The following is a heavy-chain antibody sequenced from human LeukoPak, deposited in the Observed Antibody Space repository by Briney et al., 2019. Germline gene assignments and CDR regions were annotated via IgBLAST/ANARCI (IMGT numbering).Heavy chain of an antibody. CDR2: IYYSGST. Sequence: SQTLSLTCTVSGGSISSGGYYWSWVRQHPGKGLEWIGYIYYSGSTYYNPSLKSRVTISVDTSKNQFSLKLSSVTAADTAVYYRARELAGAIDYWGQGTLVTVSS. J-gene: IGHJ4*02. D-gene: IGHD6-13*01. V-gene: IGHV4-31*03. CDR1: GGSISSGGYY. CDR3: ARELAGAIDY.